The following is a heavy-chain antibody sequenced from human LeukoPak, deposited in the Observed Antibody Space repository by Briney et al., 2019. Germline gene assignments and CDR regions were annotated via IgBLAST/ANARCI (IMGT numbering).Heavy chain of an antibody. CDR2: IYYSGST. D-gene: IGHD2-8*02. CDR3: AREPGDYYYYYYMDV. V-gene: IGHV4-39*07. CDR1: GGSISSSSYY. J-gene: IGHJ6*03. Sequence: SETLSLTCTVSGGSISSSSYYWGWIRQPPGKGLEWIGSIYYSGSTHYNPSLKSRVTISVDTSKNHFSLKLSSVTVADTAVYYCAREPGDYYYYYYMDVWGKGTTVTVSS.